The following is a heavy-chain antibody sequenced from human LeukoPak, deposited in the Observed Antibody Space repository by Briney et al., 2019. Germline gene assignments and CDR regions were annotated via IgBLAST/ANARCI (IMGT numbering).Heavy chain of an antibody. CDR3: ASGGSGYYYFDY. V-gene: IGHV4-34*01. Sequence: SETLSLTCAVYGGSFSGYYWSWIRQPPGKGLEWIGEINHSGSTYYNPSLKSRVTISVDTSKNQFSLKLSSVTAADTAVYYCASGGSGYYYFDYWGQGTLVTVSS. J-gene: IGHJ4*02. CDR2: INHSGST. CDR1: GGSFSGYY. D-gene: IGHD3-22*01.